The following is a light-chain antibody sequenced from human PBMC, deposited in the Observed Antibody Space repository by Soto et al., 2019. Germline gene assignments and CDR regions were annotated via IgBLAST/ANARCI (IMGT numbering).Light chain of an antibody. J-gene: IGKJ4*01. CDR1: QIIGAF. V-gene: IGKV1-5*01. CDR2: DDS. CDR3: QQYSAYPLT. Sequence: DIQMTQSPSTLSASVGDRVTITCRASQIIGAFLAWYPRKPGKAPELLIYDDSNLESGVSSRFSGSGSGTEFTLTISSLQPDDFVIYYCQQYSAYPLTLGGGTTVEIK.